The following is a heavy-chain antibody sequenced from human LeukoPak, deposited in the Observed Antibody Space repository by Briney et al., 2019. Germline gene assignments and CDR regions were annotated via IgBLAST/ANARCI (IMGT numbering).Heavy chain of an antibody. Sequence: GGSLRLSCTASGFTFGDYAMSWVRQAPGKGLEWVGFIRSKAYGGTTEYAASVKGRFAISRDDSKSIAYLQMNSLKTEDTAVYYCTRALVRGVRFDYWGQGTLVTVSS. CDR3: TRALVRGVRFDY. CDR1: GFTFGDYA. D-gene: IGHD3-10*01. V-gene: IGHV3-49*04. J-gene: IGHJ4*02. CDR2: IRSKAYGGTT.